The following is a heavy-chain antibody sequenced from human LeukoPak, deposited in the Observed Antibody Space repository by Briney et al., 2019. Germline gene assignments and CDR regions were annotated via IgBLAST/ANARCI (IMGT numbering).Heavy chain of an antibody. D-gene: IGHD3-10*01. J-gene: IGHJ3*02. Sequence: PSQNLSLTCTVSGGSISSGGYYWSWIRQPPGKGLEWIGYIYHSVSTYYNPSLKSRVTISVDRSKNQFSLKLSSVTAADTAVYYCARVHTGKGAFDIWGQGTTVTVSS. V-gene: IGHV4-30-2*01. CDR1: GGSISSGGYY. CDR3: ARVHTGKGAFDI. CDR2: IYHSVST.